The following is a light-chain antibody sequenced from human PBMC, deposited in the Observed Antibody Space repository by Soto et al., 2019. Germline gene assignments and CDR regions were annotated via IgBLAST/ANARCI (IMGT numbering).Light chain of an antibody. CDR2: DVS. J-gene: IGLJ1*01. CDR3: GSYTCTITLGYV. V-gene: IGLV2-14*03. Sequence: QSVLTQPASVSGSPGQSITISCTGTGNDIGGFNFVSWYQQHPGKAPKLIIYDVSDRPSGVSNRFSGSKSGNTASLTISGLQTEDEAAYYCGSYTCTITLGYVFGTGTKGTAL. CDR1: GNDIGGFNF.